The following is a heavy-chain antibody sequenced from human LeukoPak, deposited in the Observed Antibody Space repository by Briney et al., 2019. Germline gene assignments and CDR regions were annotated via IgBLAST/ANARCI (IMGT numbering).Heavy chain of an antibody. V-gene: IGHV3-21*01. CDR3: ARAWGYGNWYFDY. Sequence: GGSLRLSCAASGFTFSSYSMNWVRQAPGKGLEWVSSISSSSSYIYYADSVKGRFTISRDNAKNSLYLQMNSLRAEDTAVYYCARAWGYGNWYFDYWGQGTLVTVSS. J-gene: IGHJ4*02. CDR1: GFTFSSYS. D-gene: IGHD3-16*01. CDR2: ISSSSSYI.